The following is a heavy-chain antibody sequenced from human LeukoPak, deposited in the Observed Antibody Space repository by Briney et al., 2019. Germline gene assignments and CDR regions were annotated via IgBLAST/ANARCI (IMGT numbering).Heavy chain of an antibody. V-gene: IGHV1-18*01. D-gene: IGHD6-19*01. CDR3: ARDAAHSSGWYGFDY. CDR1: GYTFTSYG. Sequence: ASVKVSCKASGYTFTSYGISWVRQAPGQGLEWMGWISAYSGNTNYAQKLQGRVTMTTDTSTSTAYMELRSLRSDDTAVYYCARDAAHSSGWYGFDYWGQGTLVTVSS. CDR2: ISAYSGNT. J-gene: IGHJ4*02.